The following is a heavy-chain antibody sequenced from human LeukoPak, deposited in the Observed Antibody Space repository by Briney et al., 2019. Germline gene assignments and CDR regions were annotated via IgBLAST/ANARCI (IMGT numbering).Heavy chain of an antibody. CDR2: ISSSGSTI. J-gene: IGHJ4*02. CDR1: GFTFSSYE. CDR3: ARVLVIVVDSGTYFDY. V-gene: IGHV3-48*03. Sequence: GGPLRLSCAASGFTFSSYEMNWVRQAPGKGLEWVSYISSSGSTIYYADSVKGRFTISRDNAKSSLYLQMNSLRCEDTAVYYCARVLVIVVDSGTYFDYWGQGTLVSVSS. D-gene: IGHD3-22*01.